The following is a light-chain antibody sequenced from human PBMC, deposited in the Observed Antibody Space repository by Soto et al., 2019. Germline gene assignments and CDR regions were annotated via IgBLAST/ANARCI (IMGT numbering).Light chain of an antibody. Sequence: QSVLTQPPSASGTPGQRVTISCSGSSSNIGINYVYWYQQRPGTAPKLLIYTNDQRPSGVPDRFSGSKSGTSASLAINGLRSEDEGDYYCAVWDDSLSAYVFGTGTKVTVL. CDR2: TND. V-gene: IGLV1-47*02. J-gene: IGLJ1*01. CDR1: SSNIGINY. CDR3: AVWDDSLSAYV.